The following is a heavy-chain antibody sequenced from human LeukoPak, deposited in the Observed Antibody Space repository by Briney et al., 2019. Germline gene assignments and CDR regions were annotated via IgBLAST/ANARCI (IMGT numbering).Heavy chain of an antibody. D-gene: IGHD3-10*01. CDR3: ARAAQTRGDWYFDL. CDR1: GGSFSGYY. Sequence: KPSETLSLTCAVYGGSFSGYYWSWIRQPPGKGLEWIGEINHSGSTNYNPSLKSRVTISVDTSKNQFSLKLSSVTAADTAVYYCARAAQTRGDWYFDLWGRGTLVTVSS. J-gene: IGHJ2*01. CDR2: INHSGST. V-gene: IGHV4-34*01.